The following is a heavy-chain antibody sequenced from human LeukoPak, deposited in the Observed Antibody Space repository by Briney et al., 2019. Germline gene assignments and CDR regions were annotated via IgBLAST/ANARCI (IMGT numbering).Heavy chain of an antibody. J-gene: IGHJ4*02. CDR2: INHSGST. V-gene: IGHV4-34*01. D-gene: IGHD5-12*01. Sequence: PSETLSLTCAVYGGSFSGYYWSWIRQPPGKGLEWIGEINHSGSTNYNPSLKSRVTISVDTSKNQFSLKLSSVTAADTAVYYCARGPNVATIVYWGQGTLVTVSS. CDR1: GGSFSGYY. CDR3: ARGPNVATIVY.